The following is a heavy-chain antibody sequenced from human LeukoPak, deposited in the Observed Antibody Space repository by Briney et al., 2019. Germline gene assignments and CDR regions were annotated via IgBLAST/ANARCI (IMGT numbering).Heavy chain of an antibody. CDR2: IYNNGGT. Sequence: SETLSLTCTVSGGSISTYHWSWIRQPAGKGLEWIGRIYNNGGTNYNPSLKSRVTMSVDTSKNQFSLKLSSVTAADTAVYYCARVLGYCSGGSCYHFDYWGQGTLVTVSS. CDR1: GGSISTYH. D-gene: IGHD2-15*01. CDR3: ARVLGYCSGGSCYHFDY. J-gene: IGHJ4*02. V-gene: IGHV4-4*07.